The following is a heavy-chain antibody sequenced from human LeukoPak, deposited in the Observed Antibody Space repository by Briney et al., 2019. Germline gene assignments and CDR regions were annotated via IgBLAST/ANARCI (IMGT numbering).Heavy chain of an antibody. V-gene: IGHV4-34*01. J-gene: IGHJ4*02. D-gene: IGHD1-26*01. Sequence: PSGTLSLTCAVYGGSFSGYYWSWIRQPPGKGLEWIGEINHSGSTNYNPSLKSRVTISVDTSKNQFSLKLSSVTAADTAVYYCAKGATTFWDWGQGTLVTVSS. CDR1: GGSFSGYY. CDR2: INHSGST. CDR3: AKGATTFWD.